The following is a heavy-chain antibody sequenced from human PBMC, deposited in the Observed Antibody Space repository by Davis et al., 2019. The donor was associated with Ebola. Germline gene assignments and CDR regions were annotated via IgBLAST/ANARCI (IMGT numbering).Heavy chain of an antibody. D-gene: IGHD2-15*01. Sequence: GESLKISCKGSGYSFTNYWIGWVRQMPGKGLEWMGIIYPGDSDTRYSPSFQGQVTISADKSISTAYLQWSSLKASDTAMYYCARQAQCSGGSCFLWYYYGMDVWGQGTTVTVSS. CDR3: ARQAQCSGGSCFLWYYYGMDV. CDR1: GYSFTNYW. J-gene: IGHJ6*02. CDR2: IYPGDSDT. V-gene: IGHV5-51*01.